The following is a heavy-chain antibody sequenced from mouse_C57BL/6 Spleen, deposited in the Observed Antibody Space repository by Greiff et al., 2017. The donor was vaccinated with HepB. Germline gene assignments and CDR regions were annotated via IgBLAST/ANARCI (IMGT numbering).Heavy chain of an antibody. D-gene: IGHD3-2*02. CDR1: GYTFTSYW. V-gene: IGHV1-55*01. CDR2: IYPGSGST. CDR3: ARRGQLRLLYAMDN. Sequence: QVQLQQSGAELVKPGASVKMSCKASGYTFTSYWITWVKQRPGPGLEWIGDIYPGSGSTNYNEKFKSKATLTVDTSSSTAYMQLSSLTSEDSAVDYCARRGQLRLLYAMDNWGQGTSVTVSS. J-gene: IGHJ4*01.